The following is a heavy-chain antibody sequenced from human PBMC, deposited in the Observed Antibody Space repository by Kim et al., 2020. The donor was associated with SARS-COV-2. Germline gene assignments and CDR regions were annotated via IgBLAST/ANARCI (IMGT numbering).Heavy chain of an antibody. D-gene: IGHD3-10*01. J-gene: IGHJ3*01. Sequence: GGSLRLSCTASGFASGDYPMNWVRQSPGKGLEWVAYIRTRTYGATTEYAASVQGRFIVSRADSEGIAYLQMSSLKTEDTAMYYCSRAVRISGDAFDLWGQGTMVTVSS. V-gene: IGHV3-49*04. CDR2: IRTRTYGATT. CDR1: GFASGDYP. CDR3: SRAVRISGDAFDL.